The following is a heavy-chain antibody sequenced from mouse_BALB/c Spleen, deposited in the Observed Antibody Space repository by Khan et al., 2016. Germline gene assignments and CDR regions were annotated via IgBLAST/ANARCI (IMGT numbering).Heavy chain of an antibody. Sequence: EVQLQESGPGLVKPSQSLSLTCTVTGYSITSDYAWNWIRPFPGNKLEWMGYIDSSGSTTYNPSLKSRVSITRATSTNPLFLQLNSVTTEDTATYYCATPYYWFVYWGQGTLVTVSA. J-gene: IGHJ3*01. CDR2: IDSSGST. D-gene: IGHD1-1*01. V-gene: IGHV3-2*02. CDR1: GYSITSDYA. CDR3: ATPYYWFVY.